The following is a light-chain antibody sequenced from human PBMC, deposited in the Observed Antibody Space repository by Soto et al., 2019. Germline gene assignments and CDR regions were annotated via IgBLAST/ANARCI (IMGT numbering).Light chain of an antibody. V-gene: IGKV3-20*01. CDR3: QQYCSSTWT. CDR2: GAS. CDR1: QSVRSSY. J-gene: IGKJ1*01. Sequence: EIVLTQSPGTLSLSPGERATLSCRASQSVRSSYLAWYQQKLGQAPRLLIYGASSRATGIPDRFSGSGSGTDFTLTISRLEPEDFAVYYCQQYCSSTWTFGQGTKVEIK.